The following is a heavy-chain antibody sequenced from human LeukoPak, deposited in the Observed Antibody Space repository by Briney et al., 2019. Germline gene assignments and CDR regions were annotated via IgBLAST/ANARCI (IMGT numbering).Heavy chain of an antibody. CDR2: IYYSGST. J-gene: IGHJ3*02. V-gene: IGHV4-31*03. CDR3: ARVKDYYYYDSSGYAFDI. D-gene: IGHD3-22*01. CDR1: GGSISSGGYY. Sequence: PSETPSLTCTVSGGSISSGGYYWSWIRQHPGKGLEWIGYIYYSGSTYYNPSLKSRVTISVDTSKNQFSLKLSSVTAADTAVYYCARVKDYYYYDSSGYAFDIRGQGTMVTVSS.